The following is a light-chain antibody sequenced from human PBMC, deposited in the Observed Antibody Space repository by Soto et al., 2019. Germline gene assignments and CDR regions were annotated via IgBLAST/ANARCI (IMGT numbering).Light chain of an antibody. V-gene: IGLV2-23*01. Sequence: QSALTQPASVSGSPGQSITISCTGTSNDIGIDKLVSWYQQHPGRAPKLMIYEGFKRPSGVSDRFSGSKSGNTASLTISGLRAENEADYYCCSYANTNNGLFGGGTKLTVL. CDR3: CSYANTNNGL. CDR2: EGF. J-gene: IGLJ2*01. CDR1: SNDIGIDKL.